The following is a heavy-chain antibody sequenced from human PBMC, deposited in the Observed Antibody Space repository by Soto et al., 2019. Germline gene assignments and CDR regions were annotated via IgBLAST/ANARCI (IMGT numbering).Heavy chain of an antibody. CDR1: AGSISSGDYY. CDR2: IYYSGRT. V-gene: IGHV4-31*03. CDR3: ARGPHSMVRGVLQLDP. D-gene: IGHD3-10*01. J-gene: IGHJ5*02. Sequence: PSETLSLTCTVSAGSISSGDYYWSWIRQLPGKGLEWIGYIYYSGRTFYNPSLKSRLTMSVDTSDNQFSLKLSSVTAADTAVYYCARGPHSMVRGVLQLDPWGQGTLVTVPS.